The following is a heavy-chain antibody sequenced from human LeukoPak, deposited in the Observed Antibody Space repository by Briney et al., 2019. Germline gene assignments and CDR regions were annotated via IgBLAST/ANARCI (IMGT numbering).Heavy chain of an antibody. CDR2: INHSGST. Sequence: SETLSLTCAVYGESFSGYFWSWIRQPPGKGLEWIGEINHSGSTNYNPSLKSRVTISVDTSKNQFSLKLSSVTAADTAVYYCARDFLYYDSSGYLDYWGQGTLVTVSS. D-gene: IGHD3-22*01. J-gene: IGHJ4*02. V-gene: IGHV4-34*01. CDR1: GESFSGYF. CDR3: ARDFLYYDSSGYLDY.